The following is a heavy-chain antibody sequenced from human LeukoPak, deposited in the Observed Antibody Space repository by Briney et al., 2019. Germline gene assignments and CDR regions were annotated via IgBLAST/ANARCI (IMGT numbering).Heavy chain of an antibody. CDR1: GYTFTSYG. J-gene: IGHJ2*01. CDR2: INPNSGGT. V-gene: IGHV1-2*02. Sequence: ASVKVSCKASGYTFTSYGISWVRQAPGQGLEWMGWINPNSGGTNYAQKFQGRVTMTRDTSISTAYMELSRLRSDDTAVYYCARDLVVVPAAMFGDWYFDLWGRGTLVTDSS. D-gene: IGHD2-2*01. CDR3: ARDLVVVPAAMFGDWYFDL.